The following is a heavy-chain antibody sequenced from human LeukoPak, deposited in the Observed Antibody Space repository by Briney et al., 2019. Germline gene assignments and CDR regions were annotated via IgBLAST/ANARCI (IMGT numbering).Heavy chain of an antibody. J-gene: IGHJ4*02. V-gene: IGHV4-59*01. D-gene: IGHD5-12*01. CDR2: IYYSGST. Sequence: PETLSLTCTVSGGSMSSYYWSWIRQPPGKGLEWIGYIYYSGSTNVNPSLKSRVTISIDTSKNQFSLKLSSVTAADTAVYYCARGRSGYDYYFEYWGQGTLVTVPS. CDR1: GGSMSSYY. CDR3: ARGRSGYDYYFEY.